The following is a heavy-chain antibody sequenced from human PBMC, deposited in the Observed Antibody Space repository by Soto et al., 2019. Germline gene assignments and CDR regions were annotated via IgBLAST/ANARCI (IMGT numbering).Heavy chain of an antibody. V-gene: IGHV3-33*01. CDR2: IWSDGINK. J-gene: IGHJ6*02. D-gene: IGHD2-15*01. CDR1: GFTFSNNG. CDR3: ARDRVQMVDGLDV. Sequence: QVQLVESGGGVVQPGRSLRLSCAASGFTFSNNGMHWVRQAPGKGLAWVAVIWSDGINKYYADSVKGRFIISRDNSKNTVYLQMNSLRAEATAVYYCARDRVQMVDGLDVWGQGTTVTVSS.